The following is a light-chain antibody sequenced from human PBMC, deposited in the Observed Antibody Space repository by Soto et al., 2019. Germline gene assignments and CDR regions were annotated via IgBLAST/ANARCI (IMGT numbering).Light chain of an antibody. V-gene: IGLV2-14*01. CDR1: SSDVGGHNY. J-gene: IGLJ1*01. CDR2: EVS. CDR3: SSYTSSSTLYV. Sequence: QSALTQPASVSGSPGQSITISCTGTSSDVGGHNYVSWYQQHPGKAPKLMIYEVSNRPSGVSNRFSGSKSGNTASLTISGLQAEDEADYYCSSYTSSSTLYVFGTGTKVTVL.